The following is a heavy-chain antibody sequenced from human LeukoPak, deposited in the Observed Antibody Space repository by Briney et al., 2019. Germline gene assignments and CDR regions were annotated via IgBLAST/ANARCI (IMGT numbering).Heavy chain of an antibody. Sequence: SGGSLRLSCAASGFTFSSYGMHWVRQAPGKGLEWVAVIWYDGSNKYYADSVKGRFTISRDNAKNSLYLQMNSLRAEDTAVYYCARAVAARFDYWGQGTLVTVSS. D-gene: IGHD6-6*01. V-gene: IGHV3-33*01. J-gene: IGHJ4*02. CDR2: IWYDGSNK. CDR1: GFTFSSYG. CDR3: ARAVAARFDY.